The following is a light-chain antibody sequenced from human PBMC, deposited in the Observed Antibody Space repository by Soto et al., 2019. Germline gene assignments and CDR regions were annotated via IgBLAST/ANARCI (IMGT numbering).Light chain of an antibody. CDR3: QQYNIDSPTWT. J-gene: IGKJ1*01. CDR2: KAS. V-gene: IGKV1-5*03. Sequence: DIQMTQSPPTLSASVGDRVTITCRASQSIYSWLAWYQQKPGKAPKLLIYKASALESGVPSRFSGSGSGTEFTLTISSLQPDDFATYYCQQYNIDSPTWTFGPGTRVEIK. CDR1: QSIYSW.